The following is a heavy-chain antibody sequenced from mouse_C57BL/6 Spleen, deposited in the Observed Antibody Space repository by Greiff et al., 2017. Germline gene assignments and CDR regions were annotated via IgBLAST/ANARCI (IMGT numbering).Heavy chain of an antibody. D-gene: IGHD1-1*01. CDR3: ARGYGSSYAMDY. J-gene: IGHJ4*01. V-gene: IGHV1-80*01. Sequence: QVQLQQPGAELVKPGASVKISCKASGYAFSSYWMNWVKQRPGKGLEWIGQIYPGDGDTNYNGKFKGKATLTADKSSSTAYMQLSSLTSEDSAVYFCARGYGSSYAMDYWGQGTSVTVSS. CDR2: IYPGDGDT. CDR1: GYAFSSYW.